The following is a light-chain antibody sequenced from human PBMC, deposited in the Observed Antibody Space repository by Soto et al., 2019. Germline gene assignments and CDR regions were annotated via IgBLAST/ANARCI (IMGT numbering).Light chain of an antibody. CDR1: QTISSW. Sequence: DIHMTQSPSTLSGSVGDRVTITCRPSQTISSWLAWYQQKPGKAPKLLIYKAATLKSGVPSRFSGSGSGTEFTLTISSLHPDDFATYYCQHYNSYSEAFGQGTKVDIK. J-gene: IGKJ1*01. CDR3: QHYNSYSEA. V-gene: IGKV1-5*03. CDR2: KAA.